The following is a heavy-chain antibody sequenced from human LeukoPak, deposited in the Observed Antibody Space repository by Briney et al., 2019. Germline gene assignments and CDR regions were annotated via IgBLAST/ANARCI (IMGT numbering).Heavy chain of an antibody. V-gene: IGHV4-30-4*01. CDR3: ARVTCSGGSCYSFDY. Sequence: SQTLSLTCTLSGGSVSSGDYYWSWIRQPPGKGLEWIGYIYHSGGTYSNPPLKRRLTISVDTFKNPFSLKLTSVTAADTAVYYCARVTCSGGSCYSFDYWGQGTLVTVSS. J-gene: IGHJ4*02. D-gene: IGHD2-15*01. CDR1: GGSVSSGDYY. CDR2: IYHSGGT.